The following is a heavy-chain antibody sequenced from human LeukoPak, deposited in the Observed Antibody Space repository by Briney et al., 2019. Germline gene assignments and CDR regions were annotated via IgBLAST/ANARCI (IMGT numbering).Heavy chain of an antibody. CDR1: GYTFTSYA. CDR3: ARDLKWFGESFYMDV. D-gene: IGHD3-10*01. Sequence: SVKVSCKASGYTFTSYAMNWVRQAPGQGLEWMGGIIPIFGTANYAQKFQGRVTITADESTSTAYMELRSLRSDDTAVYYCARDLKWFGESFYMDVWGKGTTVTISS. V-gene: IGHV1-69*13. J-gene: IGHJ6*03. CDR2: IIPIFGTA.